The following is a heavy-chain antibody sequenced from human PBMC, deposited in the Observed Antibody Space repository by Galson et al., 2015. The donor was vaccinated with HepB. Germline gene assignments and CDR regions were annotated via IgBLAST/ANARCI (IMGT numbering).Heavy chain of an antibody. CDR2: IQQDGSEK. CDR3: ARGRYAFDI. V-gene: IGHV3-7*01. J-gene: IGHJ3*02. Sequence: SLRLSCAASGFTFSNYWMTWVRQAPGKGLEWVANIQQDGSEKYYVDSVKGRFTIARDDAKNSLYVQMNSLRAEDTAVYYCARGRYAFDIWGQGTMVTVSS. D-gene: IGHD4-17*01. CDR1: GFTFSNYW.